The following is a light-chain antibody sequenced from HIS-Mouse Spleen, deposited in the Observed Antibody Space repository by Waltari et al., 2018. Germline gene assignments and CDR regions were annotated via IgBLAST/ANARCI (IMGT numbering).Light chain of an antibody. CDR1: SGSVSTSYY. Sequence: QTVVTQEPSFSVSPGGTVTLTCGLSSGSVSTSYYPSWYQQTPGQAPRPLIYSTNTRSSWVPDRFSGSILGNKAALTITGAQADDESDYYCVLYMGSGIWVFGGGTKLTVL. V-gene: IGLV8-61*01. CDR2: STN. J-gene: IGLJ3*02. CDR3: VLYMGSGIWV.